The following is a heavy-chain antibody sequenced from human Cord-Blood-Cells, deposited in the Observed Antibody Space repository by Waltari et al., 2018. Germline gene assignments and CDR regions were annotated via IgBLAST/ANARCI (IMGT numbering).Heavy chain of an antibody. Sequence: QVQLQQWGAGLLKPSETLSLTCAVYGGSFSGYYWSWIRQPPGKGLEWIREIKQSGSTNYNPSLKSRVTISVDTSKNQFSLKLSSVTAADTAVYYCARSAAMGVFDYWGQGTLVTVSS. CDR2: IKQSGST. CDR3: ARSAAMGVFDY. J-gene: IGHJ4*02. CDR1: GGSFSGYY. D-gene: IGHD2-2*01. V-gene: IGHV4-34*01.